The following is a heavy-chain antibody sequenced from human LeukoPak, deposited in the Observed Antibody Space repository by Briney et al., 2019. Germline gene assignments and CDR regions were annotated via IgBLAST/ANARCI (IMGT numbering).Heavy chain of an antibody. CDR2: ISRRDDYT. Sequence: GGSLRLSCAASGFAFSSYAMSWVRQPPGKGLEWVSVISRRDDYTYYADSVKGRFTISRDNAKNSLYLQMNSLRAEDTALYYCARWGDRRGGAFDIWGQGTMVTVSS. CDR3: ARWGDRRGGAFDI. V-gene: IGHV3-21*01. D-gene: IGHD3-16*01. CDR1: GFAFSSYA. J-gene: IGHJ3*02.